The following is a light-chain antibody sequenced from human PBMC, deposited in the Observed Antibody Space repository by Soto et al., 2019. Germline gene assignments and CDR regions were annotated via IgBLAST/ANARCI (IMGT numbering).Light chain of an antibody. CDR3: RSYAGSYTYV. CDR2: DVN. Sequence: QSVLTQSRSVSGSPGQSVTISCTGTSSDVGGYNYVSWYQQHPGKAPKLMIYDVNKRPSGVPDRFSGSKSGNTASLTISGLQAEEEADYYCRSYAGSYTYVFGTGTKVTVL. J-gene: IGLJ1*01. CDR1: SSDVGGYNY. V-gene: IGLV2-11*01.